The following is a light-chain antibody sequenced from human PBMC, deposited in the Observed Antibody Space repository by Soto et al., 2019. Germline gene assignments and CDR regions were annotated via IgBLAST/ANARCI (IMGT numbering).Light chain of an antibody. CDR3: QQYRSSPT. Sequence: EIVLTQSPGTLSLSPGERATLSCRASQSVSSSYLAWYQQKPGQAPRLLTYGASSRATGIPDRFSGSGSGTDFTLTISRLEPEDIAVYCCQQYRSSPTFGQGTMLEIK. CDR1: QSVSSSY. CDR2: GAS. J-gene: IGKJ1*01. V-gene: IGKV3-20*01.